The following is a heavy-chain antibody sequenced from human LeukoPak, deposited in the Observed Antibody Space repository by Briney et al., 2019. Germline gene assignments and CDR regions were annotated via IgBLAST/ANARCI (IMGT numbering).Heavy chain of an antibody. J-gene: IGHJ3*01. V-gene: IGHV5-51*01. CDR2: IYPGDSDT. Sequence: GESLKISSKGSVDSFTSYWLGWVREMPGKGLEWMGIIYPGDSDTRYSPSFQGQVTISVDKSISTAYLQWSSLKASDTAMYYCARPPYFWGQGTMVTVSS. CDR3: ARPPYF. CDR1: VDSFTSYW. D-gene: IGHD3-10*01.